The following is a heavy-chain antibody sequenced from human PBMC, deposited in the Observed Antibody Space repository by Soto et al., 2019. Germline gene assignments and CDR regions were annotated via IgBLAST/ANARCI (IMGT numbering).Heavy chain of an antibody. CDR2: INPSGGST. Sequence: GASVKVSCKASGYTFTSYYMHWVRQAPGQGLEWMGIINPSGGSTSYAQKFQGRVTMTRDTSTSTVYMELSSLRSEDTAVYYCARDDGSGSYRFSYYYYGMDVWGQGTTVTVSS. D-gene: IGHD3-10*01. CDR1: GYTFTSYY. V-gene: IGHV1-46*01. J-gene: IGHJ6*02. CDR3: ARDDGSGSYRFSYYYYGMDV.